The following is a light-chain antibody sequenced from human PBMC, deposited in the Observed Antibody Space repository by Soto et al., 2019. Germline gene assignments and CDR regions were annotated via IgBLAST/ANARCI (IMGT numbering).Light chain of an antibody. CDR1: SSNIGSNI. CDR3: APWDDSLNTPV. J-gene: IGLJ3*02. CDR2: SNN. V-gene: IGLV1-44*01. Sequence: QSVLTQPPSSSVTPGERVTISWSGSSSNIGSNIVKWYQQLPGTAPKLLIYSNNQRTSGVPDRFSGSKSGPSASLAISGLQSEDESYYYCAPWDDSLNTPVFDGRTKLPVL.